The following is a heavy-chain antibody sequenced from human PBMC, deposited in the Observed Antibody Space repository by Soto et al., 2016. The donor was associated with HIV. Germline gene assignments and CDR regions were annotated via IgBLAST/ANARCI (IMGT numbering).Heavy chain of an antibody. CDR3: ARELGYCSSTSCYVNYYYYGMDV. CDR1: GGSISSSNW. V-gene: IGHV4-4*02. D-gene: IGHD2-2*01. Sequence: QVQLQESGPGLVKPSGTLSLTCAVSGGSISSSNWWSWVRQPPGKGLEWIGEIYHSGSTNYNPSLKSRVTISVDKSKNQFSLKLSSVTAADTAVYYCARELGYCSSTSCYVNYYYYGMDVWGQGTTVTSP. CDR2: IYHSGST. J-gene: IGHJ6*02.